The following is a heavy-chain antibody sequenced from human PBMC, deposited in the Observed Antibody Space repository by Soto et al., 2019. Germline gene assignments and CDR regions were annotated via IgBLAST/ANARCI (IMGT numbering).Heavy chain of an antibody. CDR1: GGSFSGYY. CDR3: ARGVAALKSSMRY. D-gene: IGHD6-19*01. Sequence: SETLSLTCAVYGGSFSGYYWSWIRQPPGKGLEWIGEINHSGSTNYNPSLKSRVTISVDTSKNQFSLKLSSVTAADTAVYYCARGVAALKSSMRYWGQGTLVTVS. CDR2: INHSGST. J-gene: IGHJ4*02. V-gene: IGHV4-34*01.